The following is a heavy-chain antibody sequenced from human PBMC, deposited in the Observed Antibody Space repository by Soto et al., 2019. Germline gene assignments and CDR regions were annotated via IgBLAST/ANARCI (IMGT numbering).Heavy chain of an antibody. V-gene: IGHV4-59*01. CDR3: ARDRITMGGWFDP. Sequence: ILSLTCTFSGGSISSYYWSWIRQPPGKGLEWIGYIYYSGSTNYNPSLKSRVTISVDTSKNQFSLKLSSVTAADTAVYYCARDRITMGGWFDPWGQGTLVTVSS. D-gene: IGHD3-10*01. J-gene: IGHJ5*02. CDR2: IYYSGST. CDR1: GGSISSYY.